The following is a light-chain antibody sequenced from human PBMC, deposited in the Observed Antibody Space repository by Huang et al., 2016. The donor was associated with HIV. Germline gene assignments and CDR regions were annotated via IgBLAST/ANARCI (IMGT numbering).Light chain of an antibody. Sequence: EVLLTQSPGTLSLSPGDRATLSCRASQIVTTSYLAWYQQKPGQAPRLLIYGASSRATGIPDRVSGSGSGTDFTLTISRLEPEDFAVYYCQHYGSSFTFGPGTKVDI. CDR1: QIVTTSY. J-gene: IGKJ3*01. CDR3: QHYGSSFT. V-gene: IGKV3-20*01. CDR2: GAS.